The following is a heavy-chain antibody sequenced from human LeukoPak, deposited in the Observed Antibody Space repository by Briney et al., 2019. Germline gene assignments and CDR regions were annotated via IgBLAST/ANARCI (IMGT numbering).Heavy chain of an antibody. CDR2: ISYDGSNK. CDR1: GFTFSSYG. CDR3: AMSGGG. Sequence: GGSLRLSCAASGFTFSSYGMHWVRQAPGKGLEWVAVISYDGSNKYYADSVKGRFAISRDNSKNTLSLQMNSLRAEDTAVYYCAMSGGGWGQGTLVTVSS. D-gene: IGHD2-15*01. J-gene: IGHJ4*02. V-gene: IGHV3-30*03.